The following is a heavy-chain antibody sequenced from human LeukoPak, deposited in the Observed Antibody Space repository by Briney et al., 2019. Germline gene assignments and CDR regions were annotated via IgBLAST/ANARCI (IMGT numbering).Heavy chain of an antibody. Sequence: ASVKVSCKASGYTFTSYGISWVRQAPGQGLEWMGWISAYNGNTNYAQKLQGRVTMTTDTSTSTAYMELSSLRSEDTAVYYCAREEDYYDSSGPLAFDIWGQGTMVTVSS. V-gene: IGHV1-18*01. CDR1: GYTFTSYG. CDR2: ISAYNGNT. CDR3: AREEDYYDSSGPLAFDI. D-gene: IGHD3-22*01. J-gene: IGHJ3*02.